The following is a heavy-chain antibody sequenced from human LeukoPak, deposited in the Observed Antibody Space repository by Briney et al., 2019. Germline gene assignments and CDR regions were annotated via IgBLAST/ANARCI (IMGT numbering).Heavy chain of an antibody. D-gene: IGHD3-10*01. CDR1: GFTLSDYY. V-gene: IGHV3-11*01. CDR3: ARAVPSGELWFGELLPYFDY. CDR2: ISNSGSTI. J-gene: IGHJ4*02. Sequence: GGSLRLSCAASGFTLSDYYMSWIRQAPGKGLEWVSYISNSGSTIYYADSVKGRFTISRDNAKNSLYLQMNSLRAEDTAVYYCARAVPSGELWFGELLPYFDYWGQGTLVTVSS.